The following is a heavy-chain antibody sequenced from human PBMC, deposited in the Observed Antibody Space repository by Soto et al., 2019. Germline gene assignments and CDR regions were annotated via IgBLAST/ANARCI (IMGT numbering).Heavy chain of an antibody. CDR1: GYTFYSHS. Sequence: QAQLVQSGAEVRKPGASVKVSCKASGYTFYSHSISWVRQAPGQGLEWMGRINADYGNTQYAQKFRGRVTMTTYTSTTTVYMELTNLRSDDTAVYYCARCIQGDYSYGMDVWGQGTTVTVSS. V-gene: IGHV1-18*01. D-gene: IGHD5-18*01. J-gene: IGHJ6*02. CDR3: ARCIQGDYSYGMDV. CDR2: INADYGNT.